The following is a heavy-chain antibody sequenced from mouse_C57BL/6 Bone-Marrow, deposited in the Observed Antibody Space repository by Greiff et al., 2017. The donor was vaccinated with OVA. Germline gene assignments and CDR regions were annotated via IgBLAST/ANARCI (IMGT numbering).Heavy chain of an antibody. CDR3: ARCPYGNRFAY. V-gene: IGHV1-81*01. CDR2: IYPRSGNT. Sequence: QVQLQQSGAELARPGASVKLSCKASGYTFTSYGISWVKQRTGQGLEWIGEIYPRSGNTYYNEKFKGKATLTADKSSSTAYMDLRSLTSEDSAVYFCARCPYGNRFAYWGRGTLVTVSA. J-gene: IGHJ3*01. CDR1: GYTFTSYG. D-gene: IGHD2-1*01.